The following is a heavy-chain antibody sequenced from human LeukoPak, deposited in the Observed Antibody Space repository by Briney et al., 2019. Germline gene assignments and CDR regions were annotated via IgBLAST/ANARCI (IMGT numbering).Heavy chain of an antibody. D-gene: IGHD3-10*01. Sequence: PSETLSLTCTVSGGSISSYYWSWIRQPPGKGLEWIGYIYYSGSTNYNPSLKSRVTISVDTSKNQFSLKLSSVTAADTAVYYCARSITMVPGATRAVWFDPWGQGTLVTVSS. J-gene: IGHJ5*02. V-gene: IGHV4-59*01. CDR3: ARSITMVPGATRAVWFDP. CDR1: GGSISSYY. CDR2: IYYSGST.